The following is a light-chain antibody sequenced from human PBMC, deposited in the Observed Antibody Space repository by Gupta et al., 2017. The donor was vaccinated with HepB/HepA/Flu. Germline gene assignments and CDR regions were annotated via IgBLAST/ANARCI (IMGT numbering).Light chain of an antibody. Sequence: IQMTQSPSSLSASVGDSVTITCRGGPNLSNYLSWYQQRPGKAPKLLIYAATNLQNGVSSKFSGRAIWTGFTLTISNLQPEDFATYYCQQTYSNISFGPGTKVDVK. CDR2: AAT. V-gene: IGKV1-39*01. CDR3: QQTYSNIS. J-gene: IGKJ3*01. CDR1: PNLSNY.